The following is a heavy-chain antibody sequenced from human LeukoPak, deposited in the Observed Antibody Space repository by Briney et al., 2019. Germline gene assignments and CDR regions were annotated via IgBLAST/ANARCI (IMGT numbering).Heavy chain of an antibody. CDR3: ARTVYCSGGSCSTWDQ. CDR2: INHSGST. CDR1: GGSFSGYY. Sequence: SETLSLTCAVYGGSFSGYYWSWIRQPPGKGLEWIGEINHSGSTNYNPSLKSRVSISVDTSKNQFSLKLNSVTAADTAVYYCARTVYCSGGSCSTWDQWGQGTLVTVSS. D-gene: IGHD2-15*01. J-gene: IGHJ4*02. V-gene: IGHV4-34*01.